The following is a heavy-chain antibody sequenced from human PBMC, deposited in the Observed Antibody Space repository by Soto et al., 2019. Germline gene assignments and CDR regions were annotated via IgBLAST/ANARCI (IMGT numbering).Heavy chain of an antibody. Sequence: QVQLVESGGGVVQPGRSLRLSCAASGFTFSSYGMHWVRQAPGKGLEWVAVIWYDGSNKYYAESVKGRFTISRDNSKNTLYLQMNSLRADDTAVYYCAREGVDYPRTYAMDVWGQGTTVTVSS. D-gene: IGHD4-17*01. V-gene: IGHV3-33*01. CDR3: AREGVDYPRTYAMDV. CDR1: GFTFSSYG. J-gene: IGHJ6*02. CDR2: IWYDGSNK.